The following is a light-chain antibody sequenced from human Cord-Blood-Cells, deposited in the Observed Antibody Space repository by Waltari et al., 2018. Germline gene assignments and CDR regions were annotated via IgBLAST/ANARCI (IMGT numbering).Light chain of an antibody. CDR2: GNS. V-gene: IGLV1-40*01. J-gene: IGLJ2*01. Sequence: QSVLTQPPSVSGAPGQRVTISCPGSSSNIGAGYDVHWYQQLPGTAPKLLIYGNSNRPSGFPDRFSGSKSGTSASLAITGLQAEDEADYYCQSYDSSLSVVFGGGTKLTVL. CDR1: SSNIGAGYD. CDR3: QSYDSSLSVV.